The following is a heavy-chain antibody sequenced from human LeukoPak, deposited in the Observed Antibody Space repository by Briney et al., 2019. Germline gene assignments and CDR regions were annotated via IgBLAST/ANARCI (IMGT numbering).Heavy chain of an antibody. CDR1: GFTFSDHY. CDR2: IYSGDST. J-gene: IGHJ4*02. V-gene: IGHV3-53*01. CDR3: ARGASGDY. Sequence: HSGGSLRLSCVASGFTFSDHYMSWVRQAPGKGLEWVSVIYSGDSTYYADSVKGRFTISRDNSKNTLYLQMNSLRAEDTAVYYCARGASGDYWGQGTLVTVSS. D-gene: IGHD3-10*01.